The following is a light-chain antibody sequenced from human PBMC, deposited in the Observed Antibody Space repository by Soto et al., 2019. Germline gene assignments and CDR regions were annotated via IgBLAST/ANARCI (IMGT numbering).Light chain of an antibody. V-gene: IGKV1-9*01. CDR3: QQLNIYPIFS. Sequence: DIQLTQSPSFLSASVGDRVTITCRASQGISTYLAWYQQKPGKAPKLLIYAASTLQSGVPSRFSGSGSGTELTLTISSLQPEDFATYYCQQLNIYPIFSFGPGTKVDIK. CDR1: QGISTY. CDR2: AAS. J-gene: IGKJ3*01.